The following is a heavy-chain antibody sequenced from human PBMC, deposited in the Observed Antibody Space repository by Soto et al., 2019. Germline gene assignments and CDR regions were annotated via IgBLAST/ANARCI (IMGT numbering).Heavy chain of an antibody. CDR2: VNIYRGTT. V-gene: IGHV1-18*01. J-gene: IGHJ4*02. CDR3: ARERGGYRYGDS. Sequence: QVQLVQSGAEVQKPGASVRVSCKPSGYTFSDYGISGVRQAPGQGLEWMGWVNIYRGTTNYAQKFQGRVTMTTDTSTTTAYLDLTSLTSDDTAVYYCARERGGYRYGDSWGQGTLVTVSS. D-gene: IGHD5-18*01. CDR1: GYTFSDYG.